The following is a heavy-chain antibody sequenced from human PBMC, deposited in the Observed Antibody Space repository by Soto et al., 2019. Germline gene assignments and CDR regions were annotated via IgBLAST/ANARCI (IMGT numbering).Heavy chain of an antibody. CDR3: ARAGSSGYYFDY. V-gene: IGHV4-31*03. CDR1: GGSISSGGYY. D-gene: IGHD3-22*01. J-gene: IGHJ4*02. CDR2: IYSSGTT. Sequence: QVQLQESGPGLVKPSQTLSLTCTVSGGSISSGGYYWSWIRQHPGKGLEWLGYIYSSGTTYYNPSLKSRITISLDTSKNQVSLKLSSVTAADTAVYYCARAGSSGYYFDYWGQGTLVTVSS.